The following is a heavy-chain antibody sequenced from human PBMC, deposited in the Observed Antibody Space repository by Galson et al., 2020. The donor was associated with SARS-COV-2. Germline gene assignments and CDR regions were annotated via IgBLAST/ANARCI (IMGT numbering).Heavy chain of an antibody. Sequence: PGGYLRLSCAASGFTFSTYRMSWVRQAPGRGLEWVADIKQDGSDRYYVDSVKGRFTISTDNAKNSVHLQMNSLRAEDTAVYFCARDQDGYNDFWGQGTLVTVSS. CDR3: ARDQDGYNDF. J-gene: IGHJ4*02. D-gene: IGHD5-12*01. CDR1: GFTFSTYR. V-gene: IGHV3-7*01. CDR2: IKQDGSDR.